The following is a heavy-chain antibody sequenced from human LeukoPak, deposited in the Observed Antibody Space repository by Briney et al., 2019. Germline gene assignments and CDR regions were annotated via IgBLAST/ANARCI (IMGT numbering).Heavy chain of an antibody. Sequence: ASVKVSCEASGYTFTGYYMHWVRQAPGQGLEWMGWINPNSGGTNYAQKFQGRVTMTRDTSISTAYMELSRLRSDDTAVYYCAKGTPYYDFWSGYSDYWGQGTLVTVSS. CDR1: GYTFTGYY. CDR3: AKGTPYYDFWSGYSDY. CDR2: INPNSGGT. V-gene: IGHV1-2*02. J-gene: IGHJ4*02. D-gene: IGHD3-3*01.